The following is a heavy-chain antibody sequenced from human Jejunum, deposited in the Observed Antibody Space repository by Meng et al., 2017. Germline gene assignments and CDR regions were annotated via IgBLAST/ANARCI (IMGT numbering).Heavy chain of an antibody. J-gene: IGHJ4*02. CDR1: GFIFSNYA. CDR2: IWYGGSN. D-gene: IGHD6-6*01. V-gene: IGHV3-33*01. Sequence: GESLKISCAASGFIFSNYAMHWVRQAPGKGLEWVAIIWYGGSNYADSVKGRFTISRDNSKDTLYLQMNSLRGEDTAVYYCARGALETRPDYWGQGTPVTVSS. CDR3: ARGALETRPDY.